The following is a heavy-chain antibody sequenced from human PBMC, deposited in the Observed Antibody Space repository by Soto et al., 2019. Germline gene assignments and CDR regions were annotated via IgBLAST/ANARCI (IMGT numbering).Heavy chain of an antibody. Sequence: EVQLVESGGGLVQPGGSLRLSCAASGFTFSSYSMSWVRQAPGKGLEWVSYINSRSSTIYYADSVKGRFSISRDNARNSLYLQMNSLRAEDTAVYYCARVAVVDATLNAFDIWGQGTMVTVYS. V-gene: IGHV3-48*01. CDR1: GFTFSSYS. D-gene: IGHD2-15*01. J-gene: IGHJ3*02. CDR3: ARVAVVDATLNAFDI. CDR2: INSRSSTI.